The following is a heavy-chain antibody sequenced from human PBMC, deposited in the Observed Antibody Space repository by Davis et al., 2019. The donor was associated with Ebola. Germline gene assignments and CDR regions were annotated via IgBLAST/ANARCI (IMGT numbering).Heavy chain of an antibody. CDR1: VITFSSYA. V-gene: IGHV3-23*01. CDR3: AREGKYRDESRTFDY. Sequence: PGGSLRLSCTDSVITFSSYAMTWVRQAPGKGLEWVSAISGSGGSTYYADPVKGRFTITRDNSKKTMYLQMNSLRAEDTAVYYCAREGKYRDESRTFDYWGQGTLVTVSS. J-gene: IGHJ4*02. D-gene: IGHD2-2*01. CDR2: ISGSGGST.